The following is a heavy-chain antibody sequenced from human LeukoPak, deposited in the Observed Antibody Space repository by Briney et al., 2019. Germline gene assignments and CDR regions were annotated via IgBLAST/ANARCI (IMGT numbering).Heavy chain of an antibody. D-gene: IGHD3-10*01. CDR2: ISVSGENT. J-gene: IGHJ6*02. V-gene: IGHV3-23*01. CDR1: GFTFSSYA. CDR3: ARVSWGSYYGSGSYGGMDV. Sequence: GSLRLSCAASGFTFSSYAMTWVRQAPGKGLQWVSTISVSGENTYYADSVKGRFTISRDISKSTLYLQMNSVRAEDTAVYYCARVSWGSYYGSGSYGGMDVWGQGTTVTVSS.